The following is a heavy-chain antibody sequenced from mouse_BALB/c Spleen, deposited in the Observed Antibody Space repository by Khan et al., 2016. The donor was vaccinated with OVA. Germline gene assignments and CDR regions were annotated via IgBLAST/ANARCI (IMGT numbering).Heavy chain of an antibody. J-gene: IGHJ2*01. CDR2: ISYSGST. V-gene: IGHV3-2*02. D-gene: IGHD1-1*01. Sequence: EVQLQESGPGLVNPSQSLSLTCTVTGYSITSDYAGNWIRQFPGNKLEWMGYISYSGSTSYNPSLKSRISITRDTSKNQVFLQLNSVTTEDTASYFCARSVTITTVVATDFDYWGQGTTLTVSS. CDR1: GYSITSDYA. CDR3: ARSVTITTVVATDFDY.